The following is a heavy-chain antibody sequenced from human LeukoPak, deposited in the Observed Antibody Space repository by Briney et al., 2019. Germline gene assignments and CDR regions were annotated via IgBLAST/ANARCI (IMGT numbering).Heavy chain of an antibody. CDR2: IYTSGST. CDR1: GGSISSGSYY. Sequence: KTSETLSLTCTVSGGSISSGSYYWSWIRQPAGKGLEWIGRIYTSGSTNYNPSLKSRVTMSVDTSKNQFSLKLSSVTAADTAVYYCARELFGDRMDVWGKGTTVTISS. V-gene: IGHV4-61*02. D-gene: IGHD3-10*02. CDR3: ARELFGDRMDV. J-gene: IGHJ6*04.